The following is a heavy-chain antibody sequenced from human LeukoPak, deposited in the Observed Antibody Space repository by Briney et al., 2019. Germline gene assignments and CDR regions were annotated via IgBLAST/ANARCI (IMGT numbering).Heavy chain of an antibody. CDR3: ATYVWGSYRYTY. CDR2: FDPEDGET. J-gene: IGHJ4*02. CDR1: GGTFSSYA. Sequence: ASVKVSCKASGGTFSSYAISWVRQAPGQGLEWMGGFDPEDGETIYAQKFQGRVTMTEDTSTDTAYMELSSLRSEDTAVYYCATYVWGSYRYTYWGQGTLVTVSS. D-gene: IGHD3-16*02. V-gene: IGHV1-24*01.